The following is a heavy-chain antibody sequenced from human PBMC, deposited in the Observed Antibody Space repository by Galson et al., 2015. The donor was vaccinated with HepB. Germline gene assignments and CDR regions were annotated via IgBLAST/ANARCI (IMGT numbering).Heavy chain of an antibody. CDR3: ARVTRKGASPGYFDY. V-gene: IGHV3-53*01. CDR2: IYSGGST. CDR1: GFIVSSNQ. J-gene: IGHJ4*02. D-gene: IGHD3-9*01. Sequence: SLRLSCAASGFIVSSNQMSWVRQAPGKGLEWVSIIYSGGSTYYADSVKGRFTISRDNSNNTLNLQMNSLRAEDTAVYYCARVTRKGASPGYFDYWGQGTVVTVSS.